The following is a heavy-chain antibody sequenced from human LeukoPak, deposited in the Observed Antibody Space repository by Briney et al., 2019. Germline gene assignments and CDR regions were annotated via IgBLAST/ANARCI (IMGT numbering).Heavy chain of an antibody. Sequence: KPSETLSLTCTVSGGSISSYYWSWIRQPPGKGLEWIGYVYYSGRTNYNPSLKSRVTISVGTSKNQFSLKLSSVTAADTAVYYCARTFSESYYYYGMDVWGQGTTVTVSS. CDR3: ARTFSESYYYYGMDV. D-gene: IGHD1-26*01. J-gene: IGHJ6*02. CDR1: GGSISSYY. V-gene: IGHV4-59*01. CDR2: VYYSGRT.